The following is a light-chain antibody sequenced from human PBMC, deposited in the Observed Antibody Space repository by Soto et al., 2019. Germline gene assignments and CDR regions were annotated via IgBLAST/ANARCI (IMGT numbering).Light chain of an antibody. V-gene: IGLV1-40*01. CDR2: GNS. J-gene: IGLJ2*01. CDR1: SSNIGAGYD. Sequence: QSVLTQTPSVSGAPGQRVTISCTGSSSNIGAGYDVHWYQQLPGTAPKLLIYGNSNRPSGVPDRFSGSKSGTSASLAITGLQAEDEADYYCQSYDSSLSALFGGGTKRTV. CDR3: QSYDSSLSAL.